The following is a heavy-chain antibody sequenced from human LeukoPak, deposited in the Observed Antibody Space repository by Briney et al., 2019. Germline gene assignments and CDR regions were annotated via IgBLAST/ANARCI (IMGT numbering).Heavy chain of an antibody. CDR3: ASGCLRPSCYIGDYYYYMDV. CDR2: IIPIFGTA. CDR1: GGTFSSYA. D-gene: IGHD2-2*02. J-gene: IGHJ6*03. Sequence: SVKVSCKASGGTFSSYAISWVRQAPGQGLEWMGRIIPIFGTANYAQKFQGRVTITTDESTSTAYMELSSLRSEDTAVYYCASGCLRPSCYIGDYYYYMDVWGKGTTVTVSS. V-gene: IGHV1-69*05.